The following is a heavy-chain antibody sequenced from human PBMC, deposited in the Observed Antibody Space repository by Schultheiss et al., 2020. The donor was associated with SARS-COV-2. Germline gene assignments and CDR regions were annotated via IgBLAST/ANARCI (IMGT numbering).Heavy chain of an antibody. Sequence: SVKVSCKASGYTFTGYYMHWVRQAPGQGLEWMGGIIPIFGTANYAQKFQGRVTITADESTSTAYMELSSLRSEDTAVYYCAPSSPVTGYWFDPWGQGTLVTVSS. V-gene: IGHV1-69*13. D-gene: IGHD6-6*01. J-gene: IGHJ5*02. CDR2: IIPIFGTA. CDR3: APSSPVTGYWFDP. CDR1: GYTFTGYY.